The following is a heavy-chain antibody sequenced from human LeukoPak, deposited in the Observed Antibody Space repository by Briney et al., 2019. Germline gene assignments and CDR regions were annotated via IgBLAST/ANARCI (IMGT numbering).Heavy chain of an antibody. J-gene: IGHJ4*02. Sequence: PPGASLRLSCAASGFTFSSYAMSWVRQAPGKGLEWVSAISGSGGSTYYADSVKGRFTISRDNSKNTLYLQMNSLRAEDTAVYYCAKSGSTFYDTAPVDYRGQGTLVTVSS. V-gene: IGHV3-23*01. CDR1: GFTFSSYA. CDR3: AKSGSTFYDTAPVDY. CDR2: ISGSGGST. D-gene: IGHD2/OR15-2a*01.